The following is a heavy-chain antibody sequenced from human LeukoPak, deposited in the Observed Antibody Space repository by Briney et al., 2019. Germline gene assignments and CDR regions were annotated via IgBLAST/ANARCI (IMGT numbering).Heavy chain of an antibody. Sequence: SETLSLTCTVSGGSISSGDYYWSWIRQPPGKGLEWIRYIYYSGSTYYNPSLKSRVTISVDTSKNQFSLKLSSVTAADTAVYYCGGVGSSDAFDIWGQGTMVTVSS. V-gene: IGHV4-30-4*08. D-gene: IGHD1-26*01. CDR3: GGVGSSDAFDI. CDR2: IYYSGST. CDR1: GGSISSGDYY. J-gene: IGHJ3*02.